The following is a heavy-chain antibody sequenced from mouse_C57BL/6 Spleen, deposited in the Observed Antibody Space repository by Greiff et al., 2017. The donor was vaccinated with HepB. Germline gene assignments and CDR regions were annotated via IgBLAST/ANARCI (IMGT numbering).Heavy chain of an antibody. CDR1: GYAFSSYW. V-gene: IGHV1-80*01. Sequence: VKLQESGAELVKPGASVKISCKASGYAFSSYWMNWVKQRPGKGLEWIGQIYPGDGDTNYNGKFKGKATLTADKSSSTAYMQLSSLTSEDSAVYFCARFLDGYSFDYWGQGTTLTVSS. J-gene: IGHJ2*01. CDR2: IYPGDGDT. D-gene: IGHD2-3*01. CDR3: ARFLDGYSFDY.